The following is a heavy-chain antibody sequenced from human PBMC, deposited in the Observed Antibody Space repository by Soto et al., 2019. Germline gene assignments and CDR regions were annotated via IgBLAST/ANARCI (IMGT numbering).Heavy chain of an antibody. CDR1: GDSVSSNSAA. CDR3: PTRSPTMPRAVIPDFDY. CDR2: TYYRSKWYN. J-gene: IGHJ4*02. D-gene: IGHD3-10*01. Sequence: SQTLSLTCAISGDSVSSNSAAWNWIRQSPSRGLEWLGRTYYRSKWYNDYAVSVKSRITINPDTSKNQFSLQLNSVTPEDTAVYSCPTRSPTMPRAVIPDFDYWGQGTLVTVSS. V-gene: IGHV6-1*01.